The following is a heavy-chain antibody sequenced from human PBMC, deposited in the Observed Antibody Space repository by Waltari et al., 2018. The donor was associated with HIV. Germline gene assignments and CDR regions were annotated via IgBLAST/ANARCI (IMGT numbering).Heavy chain of an antibody. CDR3: VKDSGRAADVFDL. CDR1: GFIFNDFA. CDR2: SRGGGET. J-gene: IGHJ3*01. V-gene: IGHV3-23*01. D-gene: IGHD3-10*01. Sequence: QLLESGGGVVETGGSVRLCCAASGFIFNDFAMDWVRQGPGKVLDWVSASRGGGETLYADSVKGRFTISRDNSKNTLYLQMNSLRADDSAVYYCVKDSGRAADVFDLWGQGTMVTVSS.